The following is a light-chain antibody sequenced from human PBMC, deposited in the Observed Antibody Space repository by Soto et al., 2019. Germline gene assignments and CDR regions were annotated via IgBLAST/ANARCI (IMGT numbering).Light chain of an antibody. J-gene: IGLJ1*01. CDR2: DNN. CDR3: GTWDSSLSAGV. CDR1: SSNIGNNY. Sequence: QSVLTQPPSVSASPGQKVTISCSGSSSNIGNNYVSWYQQLPGTAPKLLIYDNNKRPSGIPDRSSGSKSGTSATLGITGLQTGDEADYYCGTWDSSLSAGVFGTGTKGTVL. V-gene: IGLV1-51*01.